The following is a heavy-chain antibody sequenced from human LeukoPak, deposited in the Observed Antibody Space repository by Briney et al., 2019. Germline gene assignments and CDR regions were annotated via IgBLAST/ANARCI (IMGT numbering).Heavy chain of an antibody. CDR3: ARGVSPKGMGGRRFDY. CDR2: IHHSGRT. D-gene: IGHD1-26*01. V-gene: IGHV4-34*01. CDR1: GGSFSGYY. Sequence: SETLSLTCAVYGGSFSGYYWSWLRQPPGKGLEWIGEIHHSGRTNYNLSLKSRVTISVDTSKNQFSLKLSSVTAADTAVYYCARGVSPKGMGGRRFDYWGQGTLVTVSS. J-gene: IGHJ4*02.